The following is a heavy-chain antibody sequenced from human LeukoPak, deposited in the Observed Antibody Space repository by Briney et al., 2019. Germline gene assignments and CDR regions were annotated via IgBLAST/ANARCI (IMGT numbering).Heavy chain of an antibody. J-gene: IGHJ4*02. CDR2: ISTYNGNT. CDR3: ARGTNTRDGYNPFDY. V-gene: IGHV1-18*01. Sequence: ASVKVSCKASGYTFTKYGITWVRQAPGQGLEWMGWISTYNGNTNYAQKFQGRVTITADKSTSTAYMELSSLRSEDTAVYYCARGTNTRDGYNPFDYWGQGTLVTVSS. CDR1: GYTFTKYG. D-gene: IGHD5-24*01.